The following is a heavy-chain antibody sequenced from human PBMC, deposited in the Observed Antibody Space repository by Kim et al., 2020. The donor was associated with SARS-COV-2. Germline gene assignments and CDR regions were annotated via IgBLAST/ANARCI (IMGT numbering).Heavy chain of an antibody. CDR2: LHQSGST. Sequence: SQTLSLTCAVYGGSFSGHYWSWIRQPPGKGLECIGELHQSGSTNYSPSLKSRVTISVDTSKNQFSLKLSSVTAADTGFYYCARGRAGVVPAPILGIGPHYDYFIMDVWGHGTTVTVSS. D-gene: IGHD2-2*02. CDR1: GGSFSGHY. J-gene: IGHJ6*02. CDR3: ARGRAGVVPAPILGIGPHYDYFIMDV. V-gene: IGHV4-34*01.